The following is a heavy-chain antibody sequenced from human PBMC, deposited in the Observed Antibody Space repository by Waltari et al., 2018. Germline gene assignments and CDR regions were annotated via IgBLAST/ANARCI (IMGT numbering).Heavy chain of an antibody. J-gene: IGHJ3*02. CDR1: GFTVSSNY. CDR2: IYSGGST. V-gene: IGHV3-53*01. Sequence: EVQLVESGGGLIQPGGSLRLSCAASGFTVSSNYMSWVRQAPGKGLEWVSDIYSGGSTYYADSVKGRFTISRDNSKNTLYLQMNSLRAEDTAVYYCARGGLYYYDSSGYHAFDIWGQGTMVTVSS. CDR3: ARGGLYYYDSSGYHAFDI. D-gene: IGHD3-22*01.